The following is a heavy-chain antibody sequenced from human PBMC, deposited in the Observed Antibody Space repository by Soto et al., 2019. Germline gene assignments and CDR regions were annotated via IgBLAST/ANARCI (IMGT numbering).Heavy chain of an antibody. CDR1: GFTFSGYA. J-gene: IGHJ4*02. D-gene: IGHD2-2*01. V-gene: IGHV3-23*01. CDR3: AKDNHVVLPVPDAILYYFDY. Sequence: PGGSLRLSCAASGFTFSGYAMSWVRQAPGKGLEWVSAISGSGGSTYYADSVKGRFTISRDNAKNTLYLQMNSLRAEDTAVYYRAKDNHVVLPVPDAILYYFDYWGQRTLVTVSS. CDR2: ISGSGGST.